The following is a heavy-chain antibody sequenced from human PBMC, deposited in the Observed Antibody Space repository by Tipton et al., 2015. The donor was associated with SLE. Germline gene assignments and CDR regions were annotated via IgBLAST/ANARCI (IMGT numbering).Heavy chain of an antibody. Sequence: TLSLTCTVSGGSISSSSYYWSWIRQPAGKGLEWIGRIYTSGSTNYNPSLKSRVTMSVDTSKNQFSPKLSSVTAADTAVYYCASDSQSAMLDYWGQGTLVTVSS. CDR3: ASDSQSAMLDY. CDR1: GGSISSSSYY. D-gene: IGHD2-2*01. J-gene: IGHJ4*02. CDR2: IYTSGST. V-gene: IGHV4-61*02.